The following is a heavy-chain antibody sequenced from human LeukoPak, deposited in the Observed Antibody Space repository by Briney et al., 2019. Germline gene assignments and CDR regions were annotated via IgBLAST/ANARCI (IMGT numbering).Heavy chain of an antibody. CDR2: IRSKAYGGTT. V-gene: IGHV3-49*04. CDR1: GFTFGDYA. J-gene: IGHJ4*02. D-gene: IGHD1-26*01. CDR3: TRDSSGSYFIWEYYFDY. Sequence: GGSLRLSCTASGFTFGDYAMSWVRQAPGKGPEWVGFIRSKAYGGTTEYAASVKGRFTISRDDSKSIAYLQMNSLKTEDTAVYYCTRDSSGSYFIWEYYFDYWGQGTLVTVSS.